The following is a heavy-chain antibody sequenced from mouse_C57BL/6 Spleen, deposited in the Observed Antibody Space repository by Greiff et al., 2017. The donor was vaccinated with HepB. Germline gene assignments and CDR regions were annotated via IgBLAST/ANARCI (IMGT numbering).Heavy chain of an antibody. V-gene: IGHV5-4*03. J-gene: IGHJ3*01. CDR2: ISDGGSYT. CDR1: GFTFSSYA. Sequence: EVKLVESGGGLVKPGGSLKLSCAASGFTFSSYAMSWVRQTPEKRLEWVATISDGGSYTYYPDNVKGRFTISRDNAKNNLYLQMSHLKSEDTAMYYCARVLYYGSSYPFAYWGQGTLVTVSA. CDR3: ARVLYYGSSYPFAY. D-gene: IGHD1-1*01.